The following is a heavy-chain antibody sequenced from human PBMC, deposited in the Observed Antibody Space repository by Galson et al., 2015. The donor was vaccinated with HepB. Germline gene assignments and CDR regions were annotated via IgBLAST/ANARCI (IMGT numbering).Heavy chain of an antibody. V-gene: IGHV3-30*04. Sequence: SLRLSCAASGFTFSSYPMHWVRQAPGKGLEWVAVISYDRTNKYYADSAKGRFTISRDNFKNTLYLQMNSLRAEDTAVYYCARDVTPQWLLLRRSYFDYWGQGTLVTVSS. CDR3: ARDVTPQWLLLRRSYFDY. CDR1: GFTFSSYP. J-gene: IGHJ4*02. CDR2: ISYDRTNK. D-gene: IGHD6-19*01.